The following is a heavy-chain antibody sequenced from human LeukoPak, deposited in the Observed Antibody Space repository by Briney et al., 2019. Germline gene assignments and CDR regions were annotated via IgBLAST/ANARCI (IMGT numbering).Heavy chain of an antibody. CDR2: IYYTRST. Sequence: PSETLSLTCTVSGGSISSSSYYWGWIRQPPGKGLEWIGSIYYTRSTYYNPSLKSRVTISVDTSKNQFSLKLTSVTAADTAVYYCARVRSTMVRGVRANYFDYWGQGTLVTVSS. V-gene: IGHV4-39*07. CDR1: GGSISSSSYY. D-gene: IGHD3-10*01. CDR3: ARVRSTMVRGVRANYFDY. J-gene: IGHJ4*02.